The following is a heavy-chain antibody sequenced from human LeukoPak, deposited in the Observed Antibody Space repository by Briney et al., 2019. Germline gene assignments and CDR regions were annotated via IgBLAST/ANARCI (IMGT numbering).Heavy chain of an antibody. D-gene: IGHD3-9*01. V-gene: IGHV3-7*01. CDR3: ARDYDILTGYPTYYFDY. CDR1: GFTFNKYW. J-gene: IGHJ4*02. CDR2: IKEDGSEK. Sequence: PGGSLRLSCVASGFTFNKYWMIWVRQAPGKGLEWVANIKEDGSEKYSLDSVKGRFTISRDNSKNTLYLQMNSLRAEDTAVYYCARDYDILTGYPTYYFDYWGQGTLVTVSS.